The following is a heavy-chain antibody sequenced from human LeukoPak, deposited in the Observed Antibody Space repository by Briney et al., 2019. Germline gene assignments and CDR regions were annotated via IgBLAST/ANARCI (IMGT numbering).Heavy chain of an antibody. CDR3: ARTHNRVSYYFDY. V-gene: IGHV4-59*12. D-gene: IGHD1-14*01. CDR1: GGSISSYY. J-gene: IGHJ4*02. Sequence: SETLSLTCTVSGGSISSYYWSWIRQPPGKGLEWIGYIYYSGSTNYNPSLKSRVTISVDTSKNQFSLKLSSVTAADTAVYYCARTHNRVSYYFDYWGQGTLVTVSS. CDR2: IYYSGST.